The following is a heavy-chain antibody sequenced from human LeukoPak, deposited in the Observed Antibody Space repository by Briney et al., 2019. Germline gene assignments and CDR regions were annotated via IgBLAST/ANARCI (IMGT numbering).Heavy chain of an antibody. J-gene: IGHJ3*02. CDR1: GFTFSSYA. CDR3: ALTGMVRGAIDAFDI. V-gene: IGHV3-23*01. D-gene: IGHD3-10*01. Sequence: PGGSLRLSCAASGFTFSSYAMSWVRQAPGKGLEWVSAISGSGGSTYYADSVKGRFTISRDNSKNTLYLQMNSLRAEDTAVYYCALTGMVRGAIDAFDIWGQGTMVTVSS. CDR2: ISGSGGST.